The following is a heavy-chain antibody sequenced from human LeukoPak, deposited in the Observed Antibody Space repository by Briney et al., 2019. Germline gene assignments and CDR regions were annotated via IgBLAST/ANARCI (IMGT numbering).Heavy chain of an antibody. V-gene: IGHV4-59*02. CDR2: ISYSGST. CDR3: ARSTGDPASYYYYGMDV. D-gene: IGHD7-27*01. J-gene: IGHJ6*02. CDR1: GGSVSSYY. Sequence: PSETLSLTCTVSGGSVSSYYWSWIRQPPGKGLEWIGYISYSGSTNSNPSLKSRVTILVDTSKNQFSLRLSSVTAADTAVYYCARSTGDPASYYYYGMDVWGQGTTVTDSS.